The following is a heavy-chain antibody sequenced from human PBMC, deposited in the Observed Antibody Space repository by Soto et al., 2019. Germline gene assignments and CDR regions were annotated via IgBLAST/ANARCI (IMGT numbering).Heavy chain of an antibody. CDR2: ISYDGGLQ. V-gene: IGHV3-30*03. CDR1: GFTFSSYG. CDR3: VSDRGYGHASVPYS. J-gene: IGHJ4*02. D-gene: IGHD5-18*01. Sequence: QAQLVESGGGGVQPGRSLRLSCAASGFTFSSYGMHWVRQAPGPGLEWVAVISYDGGLQHYADSVKGRFTISRDNSKNMVLLQMNSLRAEDTAVYYWVSDRGYGHASVPYSWGQGTLVSVSS.